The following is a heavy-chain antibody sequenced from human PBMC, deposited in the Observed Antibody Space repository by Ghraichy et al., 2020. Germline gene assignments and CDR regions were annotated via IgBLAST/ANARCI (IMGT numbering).Heavy chain of an antibody. J-gene: IGHJ4*02. V-gene: IGHV3-23*01. D-gene: IGHD3-3*01. CDR1: GFTFSSYA. CDR2: ISGSGGST. CDR3: AKGGDFWSGFEPLAVSVRFDY. Sequence: GGSLRLSCAASGFTFSSYAMSWVRQAPGKGLEWVSAISGSGGSTYYADSVKGRFTISRDNSKNTLYLQMNSLRAEDTAVYYCAKGGDFWSGFEPLAVSVRFDYWGQGTLVTVSS.